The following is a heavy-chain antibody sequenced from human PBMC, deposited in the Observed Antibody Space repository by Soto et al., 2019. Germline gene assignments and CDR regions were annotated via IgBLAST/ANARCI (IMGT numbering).Heavy chain of an antibody. CDR1: GGSISRYY. V-gene: IGHV4-59*01. CDR2: LYNAGST. D-gene: IGHD3-22*01. CDR3: ARVDSSGHYFDY. Sequence: SETLSFTCTVSGGSISRYYWSWIRQPPGKGLEWIGYLYNAGSTIYNPSLKSRVTLSADTSKNQFSLKLISVTAADTAMHYCARVDSSGHYFDYWRQRTLVTVSS. J-gene: IGHJ4*02.